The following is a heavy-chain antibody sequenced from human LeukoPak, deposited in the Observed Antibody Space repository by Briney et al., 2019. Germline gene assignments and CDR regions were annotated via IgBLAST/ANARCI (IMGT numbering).Heavy chain of an antibody. D-gene: IGHD3-22*01. CDR1: GGSFSNYY. CDR3: ARGPYKFDGSGAFDI. Sequence: SETLSLTCAVYGGSFSNYYWSWIRQPPGKGLEWIGEINHSGSTNYNPSLKSRVTISVDTSKNQFSLKLTSVTAADTAVYYCARGPYKFDGSGAFDIWGQGTMVTVSS. CDR2: INHSGST. V-gene: IGHV4-34*01. J-gene: IGHJ3*02.